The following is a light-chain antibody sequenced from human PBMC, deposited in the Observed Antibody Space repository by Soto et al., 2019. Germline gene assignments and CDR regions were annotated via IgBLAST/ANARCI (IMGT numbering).Light chain of an antibody. Sequence: DIQMTQSPSSLSASVGDRVTITCRASQDIGNYLAWYQQKPGKVPKLLIHAASTLQSGVPSRFSGSGSGTDFTLTISSLQPEDGATYFCQKYNSAPHTFGGGTKVEIK. V-gene: IGKV1-27*01. CDR2: AAS. CDR1: QDIGNY. J-gene: IGKJ4*01. CDR3: QKYNSAPHT.